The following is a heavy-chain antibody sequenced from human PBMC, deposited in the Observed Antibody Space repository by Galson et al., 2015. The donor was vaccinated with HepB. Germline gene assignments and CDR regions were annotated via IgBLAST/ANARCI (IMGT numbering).Heavy chain of an antibody. D-gene: IGHD3-9*01. CDR3: ARSYRYDILTGYYVRNAFDI. CDR2: INPSGGST. V-gene: IGHV1-46*01. Sequence: SVKVSCKASGYTFTSYYMHWVRQAPGQGLEWMGIINPSGGSTSYAQKFQGRVTMTRDTSTSTVYMELSSLRSEGTAVYYCARSYRYDILTGYYVRNAFDIWGQGTMVTVSS. J-gene: IGHJ3*02. CDR1: GYTFTSYY.